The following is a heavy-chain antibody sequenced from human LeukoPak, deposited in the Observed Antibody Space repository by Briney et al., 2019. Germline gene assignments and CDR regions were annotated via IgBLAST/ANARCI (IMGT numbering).Heavy chain of an antibody. CDR1: GFTFSSYE. CDR2: ISSSGSTI. CDR3: ARVASGSYSPPRYYYYYYMDV. Sequence: GGSLRLSCAASGFTFSSYEMNWVRQAPGKGLEWVSYISSSGSTIYYADSVKGRFTISRDNAKNSLYLQMNSLRAEDTAVYYRARVASGSYSPPRYYYYYYMDVWGKGTTVTVSS. V-gene: IGHV3-48*03. J-gene: IGHJ6*03. D-gene: IGHD1-26*01.